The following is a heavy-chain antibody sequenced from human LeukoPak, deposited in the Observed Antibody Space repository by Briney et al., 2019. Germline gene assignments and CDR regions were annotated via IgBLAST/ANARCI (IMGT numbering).Heavy chain of an antibody. CDR3: ARIYCSGGSCYPAGGFYYYMDV. CDR2: IYSGGST. CDR1: GFTFSSYW. Sequence: SGGSLRLSCAASGFTFSSYWMSWVRQAPGKGLEWVSVIYSGGSTYYADSVKGRFTISRDNSKNTLYLQMNSLRAEDTAVYYCARIYCSGGSCYPAGGFYYYMDVWGKGTTVTVSS. J-gene: IGHJ6*03. D-gene: IGHD2-15*01. V-gene: IGHV3-53*01.